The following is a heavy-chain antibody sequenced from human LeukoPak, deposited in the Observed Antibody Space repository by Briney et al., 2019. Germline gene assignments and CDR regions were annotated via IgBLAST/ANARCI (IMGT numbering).Heavy chain of an antibody. CDR2: IYWNDDK. V-gene: IGHV2-5*01. CDR1: GFSLSTSGVG. Sequence: SGPTLVKPTQTLTLTCTFSGFSLSTSGVGVGWIRQPPGKALVWLALIYWNDDKRYSPSLKSRLTITKDTSKNQVVLTMTNMDPVDTATYYCAHLSYGVPFDYWGQGTLVTVSS. CDR3: AHLSYGVPFDY. J-gene: IGHJ4*02. D-gene: IGHD4-17*01.